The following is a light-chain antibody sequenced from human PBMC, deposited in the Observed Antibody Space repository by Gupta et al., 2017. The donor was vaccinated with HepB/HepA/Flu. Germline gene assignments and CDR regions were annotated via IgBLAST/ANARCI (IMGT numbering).Light chain of an antibody. CDR2: EVT. Sequence: SALTPPAPRSGPPGPSITISCTGTSSDVGSYNFVSWHQQHPGKAPKFLIYEVTKRPSGVSDRFSGSKSGNTAPLTISGLQAEDEADYYCCSYAGNTTPYVFGTGTKVTVL. V-gene: IGLV2-23*02. CDR3: CSYAGNTTPYV. J-gene: IGLJ1*01. CDR1: SSDVGSYNF.